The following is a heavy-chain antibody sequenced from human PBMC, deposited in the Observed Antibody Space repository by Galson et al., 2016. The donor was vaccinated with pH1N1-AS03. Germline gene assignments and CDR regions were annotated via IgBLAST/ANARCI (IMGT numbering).Heavy chain of an antibody. CDR3: ARSPRVISVAGTFPSRFDP. D-gene: IGHD6-19*01. CDR1: GFTFSSYA. CDR2: ISGNGVST. V-gene: IGHV3-64*01. J-gene: IGHJ5*02. Sequence: SLRLSCAASGFTFSSYAMYWVRQAPGKGLEYVSAISGNGVSTYYANSVKGRFTISRDNSKNTLYLQMGSLRAEDMAVYYCARSPRVISVAGTFPSRFDPWGQGTLVTVSS.